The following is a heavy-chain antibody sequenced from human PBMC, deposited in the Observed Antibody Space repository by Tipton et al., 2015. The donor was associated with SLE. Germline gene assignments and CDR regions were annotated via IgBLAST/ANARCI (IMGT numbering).Heavy chain of an antibody. CDR2: IYTSGST. CDR3: AWGQGYRVEY. Sequence: TLSLTCTVSGGSISSGSYYWNWIRPPAGKGLEWIGRIYTSGSTNYNPSLKSRVTISVDTSKNLFSLKLSSVTAADTAIYYCAWGQGYRVEYWGQGILVTVSS. J-gene: IGHJ1*01. V-gene: IGHV4-61*02. D-gene: IGHD2-2*02. CDR1: GGSISSGSYY.